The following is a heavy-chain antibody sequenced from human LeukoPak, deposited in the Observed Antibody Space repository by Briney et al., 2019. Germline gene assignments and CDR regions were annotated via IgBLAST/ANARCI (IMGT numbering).Heavy chain of an antibody. V-gene: IGHV1-46*01. D-gene: IGHD5-18*01. CDR1: GYTFTSYY. J-gene: IGHJ4*02. Sequence: ASVKVSCKASGYTFTSYYMYWVRQAPGQGLEWMGIINPSGGSTSYAQKFQGRVTMTRDTSTSTVYMELSSLRSEDTAVYYCAREEPDDTAMVIGGFDYWGQGTLVTVSS. CDR3: AREEPDDTAMVIGGFDY. CDR2: INPSGGST.